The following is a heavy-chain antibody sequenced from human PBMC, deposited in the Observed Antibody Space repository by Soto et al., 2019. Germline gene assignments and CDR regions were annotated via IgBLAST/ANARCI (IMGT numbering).Heavy chain of an antibody. Sequence: SVKVSCKASGFTFTSSAMQWVRQARGQRLEWIGWIVVGSGNTNYAQKFQERVTITRDMSTSTAYMELSSLRSEDTAVYYCAAVRRYCSGCSCYSRDYYYMDVWGKGTTVTVSS. CDR1: GFTFTSSA. D-gene: IGHD2-15*01. CDR2: IVVGSGNT. V-gene: IGHV1-58*02. CDR3: AAVRRYCSGCSCYSRDYYYMDV. J-gene: IGHJ6*03.